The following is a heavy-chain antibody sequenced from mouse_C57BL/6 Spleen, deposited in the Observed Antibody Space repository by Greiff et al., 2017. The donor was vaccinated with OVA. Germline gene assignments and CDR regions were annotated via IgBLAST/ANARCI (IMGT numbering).Heavy chain of an antibody. CDR3: ARSRYYSNPVPYYFDY. D-gene: IGHD2-5*01. V-gene: IGHV1-55*01. CDR1: GYTFTSYW. Sequence: QVQLQQPGAELVKPGASVKMSCKASGYTFTSYWITWVKQRPGQGLEWIGDIYPGSGSTNYNEKFKSKATLTVDTSSSTAYMQLSSLTSEDSAVYYCARSRYYSNPVPYYFDYWGQGTTLTVSS. CDR2: IYPGSGST. J-gene: IGHJ2*01.